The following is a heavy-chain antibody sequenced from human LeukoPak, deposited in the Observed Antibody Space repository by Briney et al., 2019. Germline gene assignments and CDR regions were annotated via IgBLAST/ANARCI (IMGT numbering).Heavy chain of an antibody. V-gene: IGHV3-48*04. Sequence: GRSLRLSCAASGFTFRSYSMNWVRQAPGKGLEWVSYISSSSSTIYYADSVKGQFTISRDNAKNSLYLQMNSLRAEDTAVYYCARGSGSSSWYVGYWGQGTLVTVSS. CDR2: ISSSSSTI. D-gene: IGHD6-13*01. CDR1: GFTFRSYS. CDR3: ARGSGSSSWYVGY. J-gene: IGHJ4*02.